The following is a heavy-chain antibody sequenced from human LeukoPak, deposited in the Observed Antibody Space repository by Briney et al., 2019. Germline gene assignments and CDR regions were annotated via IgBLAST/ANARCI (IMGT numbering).Heavy chain of an antibody. CDR2: ISQDGTES. D-gene: IGHD1-1*01. J-gene: IGHJ4*02. CDR3: ARDSTDTVFDL. CDR1: GFTFISYW. Sequence: GGSLRLSCVASGFTFISYWMTWVRQAPGKGLEWVAQISQDGTESYSVDSVRGRFTISRDSAKNSVYLQMNSLRPEDTAVYYCARDSTDTVFDLWGQGTLVTVSS. V-gene: IGHV3-7*04.